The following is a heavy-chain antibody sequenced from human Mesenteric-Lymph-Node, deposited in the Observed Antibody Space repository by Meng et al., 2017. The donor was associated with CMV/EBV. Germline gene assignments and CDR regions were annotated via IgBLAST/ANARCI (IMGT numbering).Heavy chain of an antibody. CDR2: MYHSGST. J-gene: IGHJ5*02. CDR1: GGCISRSNW. CDR3: ARAHLFFGVVPWFDP. V-gene: IGHV4-4*02. Sequence: SGGCISRSNWWSWVRQPPGKGLGWIGEMYHSGSTSYNPSLKSRVTISVDKSKNQFSLKLSSVTPEDTAVYYCARAHLFFGVVPWFDPRGQGTLVTVSS. D-gene: IGHD3-3*01.